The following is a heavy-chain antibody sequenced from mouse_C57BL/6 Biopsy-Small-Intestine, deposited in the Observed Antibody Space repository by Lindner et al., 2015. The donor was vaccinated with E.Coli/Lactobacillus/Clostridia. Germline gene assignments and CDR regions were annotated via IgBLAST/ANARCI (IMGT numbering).Heavy chain of an antibody. CDR2: LRSKSNNYAT. CDR3: VRSYTMDY. Sequence: SGGGLVQPKGSLKLSCAASGFSFNTYAMNWVRQAPGKGLEWVACLRSKSNNYATYYADSVKDRFTISRDDSESMLYLQVNNLKTEDTAMYYCVRSYTMDYWGQGTSVTVSS. J-gene: IGHJ4*01. CDR1: GFSFNTYA. V-gene: IGHV10-1*01.